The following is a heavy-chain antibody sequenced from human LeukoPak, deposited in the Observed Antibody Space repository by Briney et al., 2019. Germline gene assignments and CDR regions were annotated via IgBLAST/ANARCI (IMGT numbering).Heavy chain of an antibody. J-gene: IGHJ6*02. V-gene: IGHV1-2*04. CDR2: INPNSGGT. CDR3: ARGISYYYGSGSVYYYYGMDV. Sequence: GASVKVSCKASGYTFTGYYMHWVRQAPGQGLEWMGRINPNSGGTNYAQKFQGWVTMTRDTSISTAYMELSRLRSDDTAVYYCARGISYYYGSGSVYYYYGMDVWGQGTTVTVSS. D-gene: IGHD3-10*01. CDR1: GYTFTGYY.